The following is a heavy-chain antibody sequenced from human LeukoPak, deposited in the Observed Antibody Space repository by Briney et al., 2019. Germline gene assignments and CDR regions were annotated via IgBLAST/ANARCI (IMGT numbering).Heavy chain of an antibody. CDR3: AKEGLVHWFDP. V-gene: IGHV3-23*01. J-gene: IGHJ5*02. CDR1: GFTFSSYA. CDR2: ISGSGDNT. Sequence: GGSLRLSCAASGFTFSSYAMSWVRQAPGEGLEWVSGISGSGDNTYYADSVKGRFTISRDNSKNTLYLQMNSLRADDTAVYYCAKEGLVHWFDPWGQGTLVTVSS.